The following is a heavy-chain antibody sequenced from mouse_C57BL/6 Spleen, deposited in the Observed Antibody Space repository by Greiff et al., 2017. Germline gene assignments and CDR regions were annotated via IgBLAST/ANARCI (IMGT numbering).Heavy chain of an antibody. Sequence: VKVVESGPGLVAPSQSLSITCTVSGFSLTSYGVDWVRQPPGKGLEWLGVIWGGGSTNYNSAPMSRLSISKDHSKSQVFLTMNSLQTDDTAMYYYAEHSEPYYAMDYWGQGTSVTVSA. CDR3: AEHSEPYYAMDY. J-gene: IGHJ4*01. CDR2: IWGGGST. V-gene: IGHV2-9*01. CDR1: GFSLTSYG.